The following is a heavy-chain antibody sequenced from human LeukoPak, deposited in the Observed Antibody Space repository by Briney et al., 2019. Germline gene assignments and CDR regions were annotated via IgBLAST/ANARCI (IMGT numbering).Heavy chain of an antibody. D-gene: IGHD1-1*01. J-gene: IGHJ4*02. CDR1: GFPFSTYS. Sequence: GGSLRLSCTVSGFPFSTYSMNWVRQAPGKGLEWISYISSSTKTIYYADSVRGRFTISRDNGKTSLFLQMNSLRAEDTALYYCAKVPRGGTGTRFDYWGQGTLVTVSS. CDR3: AKVPRGGTGTRFDY. CDR2: ISSSTKTI. V-gene: IGHV3-48*01.